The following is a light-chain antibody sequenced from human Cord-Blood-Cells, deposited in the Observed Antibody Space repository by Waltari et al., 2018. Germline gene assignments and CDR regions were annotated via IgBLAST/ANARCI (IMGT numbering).Light chain of an antibody. CDR1: PSISSW. J-gene: IGKJ2*01. Sequence: IQMTQAPSNLFASVGDRGTITCRASPSISSWVAWYQQKPGKAPKLLIYKSSSLESGVPSRFSGSGSGTEFTLTISILQPDDFATYYCQQYNSYSTFGQGTKLEIK. V-gene: IGKV1-5*03. CDR2: KSS. CDR3: QQYNSYST.